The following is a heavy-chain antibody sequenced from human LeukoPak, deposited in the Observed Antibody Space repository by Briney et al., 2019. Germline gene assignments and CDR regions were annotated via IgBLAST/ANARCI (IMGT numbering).Heavy chain of an antibody. Sequence: GGSLRLSCAASGLTFDDYAMHWVRQAPGKGLEWVSGISWNSGSIGYADSVKGRFTISRDNAKNSLYLQMNSLRAEDTALYYCAKVQSSSGWYYFDYWGQGTLVTVSS. D-gene: IGHD6-19*01. CDR3: AKVQSSSGWYYFDY. J-gene: IGHJ4*02. CDR1: GLTFDDYA. V-gene: IGHV3-9*01. CDR2: ISWNSGSI.